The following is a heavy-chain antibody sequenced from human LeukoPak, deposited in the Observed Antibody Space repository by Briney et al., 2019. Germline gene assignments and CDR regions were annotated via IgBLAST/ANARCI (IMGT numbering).Heavy chain of an antibody. Sequence: GMSLRLSCAASGFTFISYGMHWVRQAPGKGLEWVAVISKDGSDKKYADSVKGRFIISRDNSRNTLYLQMNSLRAEDTAVYYCARGSTYYDSSGQVPFDYWGQGTLVTVSS. J-gene: IGHJ4*02. V-gene: IGHV3-30*03. CDR1: GFTFISYG. D-gene: IGHD3-22*01. CDR2: ISKDGSDK. CDR3: ARGSTYYDSSGQVPFDY.